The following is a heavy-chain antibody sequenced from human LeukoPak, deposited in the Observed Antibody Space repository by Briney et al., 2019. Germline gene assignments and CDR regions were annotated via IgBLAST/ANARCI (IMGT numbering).Heavy chain of an antibody. V-gene: IGHV4-59*12. CDR2: IYYSGST. CDR3: AREHNDSSGYYYYFDY. CDR1: GGSISSYY. D-gene: IGHD3-22*01. Sequence: SETLSLTCTVSGGSISSYYWSWIRQPPGKGLEWIGYIYYSGSTNYNPPLKSRVTISVDTSKNQFSLKLSSVTTADTAVYYCAREHNDSSGYYYYFDYWGQGTLVTVSS. J-gene: IGHJ4*02.